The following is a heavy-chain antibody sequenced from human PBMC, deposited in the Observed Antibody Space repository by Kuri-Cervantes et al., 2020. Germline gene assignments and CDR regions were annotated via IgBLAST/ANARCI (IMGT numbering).Heavy chain of an antibody. V-gene: IGHV1-2*04. CDR3: AKDPDKLLWFRELLSGWFDP. CDR1: GYTFTSYA. CDR2: VDPNSGGT. D-gene: IGHD3-10*01. J-gene: IGHJ5*02. Sequence: ASVKVSCKASGYTFTSYAMHWVRQAPGQGLEWMGWVDPNSGGTNYAQKFQGWVTMTRDPSINTAYMELSRLRSDDTAVYYCAKDPDKLLWFRELLSGWFDPWGQGTLVTVSS.